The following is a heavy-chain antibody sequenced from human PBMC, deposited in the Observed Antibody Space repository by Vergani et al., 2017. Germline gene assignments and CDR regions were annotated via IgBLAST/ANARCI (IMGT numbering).Heavy chain of an antibody. J-gene: IGHJ6*02. CDR3: ARHRGSGGFFPSSYFYGMDV. CDR2: IHHSGDT. CDR1: DSSIMTNPY. Sequence: QVQLQESGPGLVKPSETLTLTCDVSDSSIMTNPYWGWFRQSPGKGLEWIGCIHHSGDTHYNSSLKSRVSISFVSRSKFSLSLTSVTAADTAIYYCARHRGSGGFFPSSYFYGMDVWGHGTTVTVSS. V-gene: IGHV4-38-2*01. D-gene: IGHD3-10*01.